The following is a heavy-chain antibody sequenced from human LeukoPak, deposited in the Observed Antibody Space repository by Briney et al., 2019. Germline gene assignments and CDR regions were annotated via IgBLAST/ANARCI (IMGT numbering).Heavy chain of an antibody. J-gene: IGHJ4*02. D-gene: IGHD3-22*01. V-gene: IGHV1-2*02. CDR3: ARVEVRTTYYYDSSGYYIYYFDY. Sequence: ASVKVSCKASGYTFTCYYMHWVRQAPGQGLEWMGWINPNSGGTNYAQKFQGRVTMTRDTSISTAYMELSRLRSDDTAVYYCARVEVRTTYYYDSSGYYIYYFDYWGQGTLVTVSS. CDR1: GYTFTCYY. CDR2: INPNSGGT.